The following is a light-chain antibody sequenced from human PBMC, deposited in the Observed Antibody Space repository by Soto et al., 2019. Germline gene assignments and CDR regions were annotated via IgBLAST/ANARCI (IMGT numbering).Light chain of an antibody. Sequence: DIVMTQSPLSLPVTPGEPASISCRSSQSLLNNNGYNYLDWYLQKPGQSPQLLIYLGSHRASDGPDRFSGRGSGTDFTLKISRVEAEDVGVYYCIQTLQTPPWTFGQGTKVEIK. V-gene: IGKV2-28*01. CDR2: LGS. CDR3: IQTLQTPPWT. CDR1: QSLLNNNGYNY. J-gene: IGKJ1*01.